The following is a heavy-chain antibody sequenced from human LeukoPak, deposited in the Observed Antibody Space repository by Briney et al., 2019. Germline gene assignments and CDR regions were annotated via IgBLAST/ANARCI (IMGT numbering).Heavy chain of an antibody. CDR3: AKERWLQPNFDY. Sequence: GGTLRLSCAASGFTFSSYGMSWVRQAPGKGLEGVSAISGSGGSTYYADSVKGRFTISRDNSKNTLYLQMNSLRAEDTAVYYCAKERWLQPNFDYWGQGTLVTVSS. CDR1: GFTFSSYG. J-gene: IGHJ4*02. V-gene: IGHV3-23*01. CDR2: ISGSGGST. D-gene: IGHD5-24*01.